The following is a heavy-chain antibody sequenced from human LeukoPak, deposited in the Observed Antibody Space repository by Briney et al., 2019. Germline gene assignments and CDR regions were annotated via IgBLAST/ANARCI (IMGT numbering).Heavy chain of an antibody. V-gene: IGHV1-18*01. D-gene: IGHD6-13*01. CDR1: GYTFTSYG. CDR3: ARDKAAAGTEYYYYGMDV. CDR2: ISAYNGNT. Sequence: ASVKVSCKASGYTFTSYGISWVRQAPGQGLEWMGWISAYNGNTNYAQKFQGWVTMTRDTSISTAYMELSRLRSDDTAVYYCARDKAAAGTEYYYYGMDVWGQGTTVTVSS. J-gene: IGHJ6*02.